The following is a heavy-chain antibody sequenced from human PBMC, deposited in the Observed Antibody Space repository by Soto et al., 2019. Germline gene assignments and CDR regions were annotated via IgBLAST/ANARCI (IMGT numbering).Heavy chain of an antibody. CDR3: ARVSRERTYYDFWSGYPYYYYGMDV. J-gene: IGHJ6*02. V-gene: IGHV1-18*01. D-gene: IGHD3-3*01. CDR2: ISAYNGNT. CDR1: GYTFTSYG. Sequence: QVQLVQSGAEVKKPGASVKVSCKASGYTFTSYGISWVRQAPGLGLEWMGWISAYNGNTNYAQKLQGRVTMTTDTSTSTAYMELRSLRSDDTAVYYCARVSRERTYYDFWSGYPYYYYGMDVWGQGTTVTVSS.